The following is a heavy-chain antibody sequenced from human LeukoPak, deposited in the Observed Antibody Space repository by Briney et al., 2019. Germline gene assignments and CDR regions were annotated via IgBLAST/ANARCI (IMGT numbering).Heavy chain of an antibody. CDR3: ARSKRDCYSLNWFDP. Sequence: SETLSLTCTVSGGSISSSSYYWGWIRQPPGKGLEWIGSIYYSGSTYYNPSLKSRVTISVDTTKNQFSLKLSSVTAADTAVYYCARSKRDCYSLNWFDPWGQGTLVTVSS. J-gene: IGHJ5*02. D-gene: IGHD5-24*01. CDR1: GGSISSSSYY. CDR2: IYYSGST. V-gene: IGHV4-39*07.